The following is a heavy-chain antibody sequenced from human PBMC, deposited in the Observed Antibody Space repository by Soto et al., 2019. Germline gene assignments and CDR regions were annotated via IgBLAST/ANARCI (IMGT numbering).Heavy chain of an antibody. CDR3: ARGPKGYSSGWAAHYYYYGMDV. V-gene: IGHV1-69*13. CDR2: IIPIFGTA. D-gene: IGHD6-19*01. CDR1: GGTFSSYA. Sequence: SVKVSCKASGGTFSSYAMSWVRQAPGQGLGWMGGIIPIFGTANYAQKFQGRVTITADESTSTAYMELSSLRSEDTAVYYCARGPKGYSSGWAAHYYYYGMDVWGQGTTVTVSS. J-gene: IGHJ6*02.